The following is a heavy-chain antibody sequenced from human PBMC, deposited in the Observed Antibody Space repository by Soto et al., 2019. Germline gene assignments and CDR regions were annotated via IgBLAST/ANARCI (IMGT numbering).Heavy chain of an antibody. Sequence: SETLSLTCPVSGGSISSYYWSWIRQPAGKGLGWIGRIYTSGSTNYNPSLKSRVTMSVDTSKNQFSLKLSSVTAADTAVYYCASSNPYDFWSGYYDLYYYGMDVWGQGATVTVSS. J-gene: IGHJ6*02. D-gene: IGHD3-3*01. CDR2: IYTSGST. CDR3: ASSNPYDFWSGYYDLYYYGMDV. V-gene: IGHV4-4*07. CDR1: GGSISSYY.